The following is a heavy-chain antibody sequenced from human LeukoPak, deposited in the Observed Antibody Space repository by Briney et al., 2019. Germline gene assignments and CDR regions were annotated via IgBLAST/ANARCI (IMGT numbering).Heavy chain of an antibody. CDR1: GYTFTGYY. D-gene: IGHD2-15*01. CDR2: INPNSGGT. V-gene: IGHV1-2*02. Sequence: GASVNVSCKASGYTFTGYYMHWVRQAPGQGLEWMGWINPNSGGTNYAQKFQGRVTMTRDTSISTAYMELSRLRSDDTAVYYCARDRLFQTRLTRYFDYWGQGTLVTVSS. J-gene: IGHJ4*02. CDR3: ARDRLFQTRLTRYFDY.